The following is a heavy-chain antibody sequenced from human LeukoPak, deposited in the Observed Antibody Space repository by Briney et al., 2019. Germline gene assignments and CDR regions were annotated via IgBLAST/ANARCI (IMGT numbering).Heavy chain of an antibody. J-gene: IGHJ4*02. CDR3: AREYYYDETPDY. Sequence: GASVKVSCKASGYTFTDYAIHWVRQAPGQRLEWMGWINTGNGNTKYSQKFQDRVTLTRDTSASTVYMELSSLRSEDTAVCYCAREYYYDETPDYWGQGTLVTVSS. CDR1: GYTFTDYA. CDR2: INTGNGNT. V-gene: IGHV1-3*04. D-gene: IGHD3-22*01.